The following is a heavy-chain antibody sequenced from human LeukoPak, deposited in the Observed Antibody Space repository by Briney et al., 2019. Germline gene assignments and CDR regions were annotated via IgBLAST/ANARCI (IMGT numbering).Heavy chain of an antibody. J-gene: IGHJ4*02. V-gene: IGHV3-7*01. D-gene: IGHD5-18*01. CDR2: IKEDGSEK. CDR1: GFTFSSYW. Sequence: QTGGSLRLSCVASGFTFSSYWMHWVRQAPGKGLEWVANIKEDGSEKNYVDSVKGRFTISRDNAKNSLYLQMNSLRAEDTAVYYCARDAGYGYDRFDYWGQGTQVTVSS. CDR3: ARDAGYGYDRFDY.